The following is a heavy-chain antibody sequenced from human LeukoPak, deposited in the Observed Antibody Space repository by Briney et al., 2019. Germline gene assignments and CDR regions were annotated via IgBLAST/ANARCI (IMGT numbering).Heavy chain of an antibody. J-gene: IGHJ2*01. CDR3: ATKMVGMIVVEPPGYFDL. V-gene: IGHV1-24*01. CDR1: GYTLTELS. Sequence: ASVKVSCKVSGYTLTELSMHWVRQAPGKGLEWMGGFDPEDGETIYAQKFQGRVTMTEDTSTDTAYMELSSLRSEDTAVYYCATKMVGMIVVEPPGYFDLWGRGTLVTVSS. CDR2: FDPEDGET. D-gene: IGHD3-22*01.